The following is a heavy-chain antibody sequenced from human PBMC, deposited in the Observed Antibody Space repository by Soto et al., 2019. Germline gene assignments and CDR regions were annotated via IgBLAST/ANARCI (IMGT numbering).Heavy chain of an antibody. Sequence: QVQLVESGGDLVKPGGSLRLSCAASGFTLSDYYMSWIRQAPGKGLEWVSYIRSRGGSIFYADSVEGRFTISRDNAKNSLYLRMNSLRAEDTAMYYCARLDSSSWYFDNWGQGTLVTVSS. D-gene: IGHD6-13*01. CDR3: ARLDSSSWYFDN. J-gene: IGHJ4*02. V-gene: IGHV3-11*01. CDR2: IRSRGGSI. CDR1: GFTLSDYY.